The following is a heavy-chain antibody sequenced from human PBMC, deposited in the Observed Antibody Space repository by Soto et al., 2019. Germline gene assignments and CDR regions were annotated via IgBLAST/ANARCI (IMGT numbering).Heavy chain of an antibody. CDR3: ARVHCNYGFGAFDI. D-gene: IGHD1-7*01. CDR1: GFTFSSYA. Sequence: QVQLVESGGGVVQPGRSLRLSCAASGFTFSSYAMHWVRQAPGKGLEWVAVISYDGSNKYYADSVKGRFTISRDNSKNTLYLQMNSLIAEDTAVYYCARVHCNYGFGAFDIWGQGTMVTVSS. CDR2: ISYDGSNK. V-gene: IGHV3-30-3*01. J-gene: IGHJ3*02.